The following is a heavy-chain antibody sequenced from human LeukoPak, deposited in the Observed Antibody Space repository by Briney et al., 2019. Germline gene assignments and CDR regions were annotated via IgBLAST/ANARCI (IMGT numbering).Heavy chain of an antibody. V-gene: IGHV5-51*01. J-gene: IGHJ4*02. Sequence: GESLKISCQGSGFIFTDYWIGWVRPMPGKGLEWMGIIYPGDSDTRYSPSFDGHITISADQSIGTAFLQWSSLKASDTAIYFCTRSTGNPPDYWGQGTLVTVSS. CDR1: GFIFTDYW. CDR3: TRSTGNPPDY. D-gene: IGHD1-1*01. CDR2: IYPGDSDT.